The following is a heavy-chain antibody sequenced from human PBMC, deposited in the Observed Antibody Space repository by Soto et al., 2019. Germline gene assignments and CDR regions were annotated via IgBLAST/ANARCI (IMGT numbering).Heavy chain of an antibody. V-gene: IGHV3-30*03. CDR1: GFTFRGYA. D-gene: IGHD3-10*01. Sequence: GGSLRLSCAASGFTFRGYAMEWVRQAPGKGLEWVAVISYDGTTRFYADSVKGRFTISRDNSKNTLYLQMSSLRAEDTAVYFCAREGGVSSGGLYYFDSWGQGTLVTVSS. CDR2: ISYDGTTR. CDR3: AREGGVSSGGLYYFDS. J-gene: IGHJ4*02.